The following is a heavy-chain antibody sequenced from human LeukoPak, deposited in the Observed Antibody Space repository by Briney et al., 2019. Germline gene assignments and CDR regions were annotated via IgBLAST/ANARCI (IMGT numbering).Heavy chain of an antibody. CDR3: ARHLSGSYSGYYFDY. J-gene: IGHJ4*02. Sequence: GEALKISSKGAGCSFTSYWIGWGRQKPGKGGEGMGVIYPCDSHTTSRPSFQAQVTISADKSISTAFLQWSSLKASDTAMYYCARHLSGSYSGYYFDYWGQGTLVTVSS. CDR2: IYPCDSHT. D-gene: IGHD1-26*01. V-gene: IGHV5-51*01. CDR1: GCSFTSYW.